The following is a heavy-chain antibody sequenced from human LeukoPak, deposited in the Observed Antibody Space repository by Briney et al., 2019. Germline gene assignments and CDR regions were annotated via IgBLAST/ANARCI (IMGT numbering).Heavy chain of an antibody. D-gene: IGHD4-17*01. CDR2: ISGSGGST. Sequence: PGGSLRLSRAASGFTFSSYAMSWVRQAPGKGLEWVSAISGSGGSTNYADSVKGRFTISRDNSKNTLYLQMNGLRAEDTAVYYCAKDRWGMTTVTTFNYWGQGTLVTVSS. CDR3: AKDRWGMTTVTTFNY. J-gene: IGHJ4*02. V-gene: IGHV3-23*01. CDR1: GFTFSSYA.